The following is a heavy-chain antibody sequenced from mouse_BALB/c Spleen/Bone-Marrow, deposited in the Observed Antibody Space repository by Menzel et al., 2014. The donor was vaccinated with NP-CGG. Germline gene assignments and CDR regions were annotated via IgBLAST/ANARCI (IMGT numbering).Heavy chain of an antibody. CDR2: ISSGGGYT. CDR3: TRQRNWDHYAMDY. D-gene: IGHD4-1*01. CDR1: GLTFSTYG. J-gene: IGHJ4*01. Sequence: EVKLMESGGDLVKPGGSLKFPCAASGLTFSTYGMSWVRQTPDKRLEWVATISSGGGYTYYPDSVKGRFTISRDNANNTLYLQMSSLKSEDTAMYYCTRQRNWDHYAMDYWGKEPQSPSPQ. V-gene: IGHV5-6*01.